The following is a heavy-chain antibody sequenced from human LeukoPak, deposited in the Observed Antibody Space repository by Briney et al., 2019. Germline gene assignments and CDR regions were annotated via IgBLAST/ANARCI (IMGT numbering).Heavy chain of an antibody. V-gene: IGHV3-21*04. CDR1: GFTFNSYT. CDR2: IRSNSRGI. Sequence: GGSLRLSCAASGFTFNSYTMNWVRQAPGKGLESVSSIRSNSRGINYADSVKGRFTISGDNDKNTVFLEMNSLRAEDTAVYYCARDGASIDDQYYGLDVWGQGTTVTVSS. D-gene: IGHD1-1*01. CDR3: ARDGASIDDQYYGLDV. J-gene: IGHJ6*02.